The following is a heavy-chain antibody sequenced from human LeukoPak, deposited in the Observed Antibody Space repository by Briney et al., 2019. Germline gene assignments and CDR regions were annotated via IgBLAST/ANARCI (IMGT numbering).Heavy chain of an antibody. Sequence: GGSLRLSCAASGFTFRNYAMSWVRQAPGKGLEWVSGITGSGGSTSYADSVKGRFTISRDNSKNTLYLQMNSLRAEDTAVYYCANAPPPETTMVDIDYWGQGTLVTVSS. D-gene: IGHD5-18*01. CDR1: GFTFRNYA. CDR3: ANAPPPETTMVDIDY. V-gene: IGHV3-23*01. CDR2: ITGSGGST. J-gene: IGHJ4*02.